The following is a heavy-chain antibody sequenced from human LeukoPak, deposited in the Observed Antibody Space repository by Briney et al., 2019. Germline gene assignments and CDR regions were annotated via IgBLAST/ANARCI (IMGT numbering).Heavy chain of an antibody. CDR3: AKDREGLSSGYDLEYFDY. Sequence: PWGSLRLSCAASGFTFDDYGMSWVCQAPGKGLEWVSGINWNGGSTGYADSVKGRFTISRDNSKNTLFLQMNSLRAEDTAVYYCAKDREGLSSGYDLEYFDYWGQGTMVTVSS. V-gene: IGHV3-20*04. D-gene: IGHD5-12*01. J-gene: IGHJ4*03. CDR2: INWNGGST. CDR1: GFTFDDYG.